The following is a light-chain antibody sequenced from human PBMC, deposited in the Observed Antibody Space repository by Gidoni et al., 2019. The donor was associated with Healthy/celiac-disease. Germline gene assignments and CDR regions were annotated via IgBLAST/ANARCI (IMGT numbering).Light chain of an antibody. CDR3: QQYDYWPLGT. V-gene: IGKV3-15*01. Sequence: EIVMTQSPATLSVSPGEGATLSCRASQSVRTNLAWYHQKPGQVPRLLIYGASTRATGIPARFSGSGSGTEFTLTISSLQSEDFAVYYCQQYDYWPLGTFGQGTKLESK. CDR2: GAS. CDR1: QSVRTN. J-gene: IGKJ2*01.